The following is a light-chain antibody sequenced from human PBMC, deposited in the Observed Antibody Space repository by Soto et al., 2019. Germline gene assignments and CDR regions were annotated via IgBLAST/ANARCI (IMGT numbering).Light chain of an antibody. V-gene: IGLV1-44*01. CDR2: SNN. CDR1: SSNIGSNT. J-gene: IGLJ3*02. CDR3: AAWDDSLNGPL. Sequence: QTVVTQPPSASGTPGQRVTIPCSGSSSNIGSNTVNWYQQLPGTAPTLLIYSNNQRPSGVPDRFSGSKSGTSASLAVNGLQSGDEADYYCAAWDDSLNGPLFGGGTKVTVL.